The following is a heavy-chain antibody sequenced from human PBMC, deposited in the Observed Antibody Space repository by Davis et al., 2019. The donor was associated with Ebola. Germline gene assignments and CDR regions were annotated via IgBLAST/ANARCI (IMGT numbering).Heavy chain of an antibody. J-gene: IGHJ6*04. D-gene: IGHD3-16*01. CDR2: ISYDGSNK. V-gene: IGHV3-30-3*01. Sequence: GESLKISCAASGFTFSSYAMHWVRQAPGKGLEWVALISYDGSNKYYADSVKGRFTISRDNSKNTLYLQMNSLRAEDTAVYYCARPTWGPYYYGMDVWGKGTTVTVSS. CDR3: ARPTWGPYYYGMDV. CDR1: GFTFSSYA.